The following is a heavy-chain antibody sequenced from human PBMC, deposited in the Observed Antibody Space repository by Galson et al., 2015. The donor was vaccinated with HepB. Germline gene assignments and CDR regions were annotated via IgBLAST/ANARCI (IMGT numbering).Heavy chain of an antibody. CDR2: IRSKANSYAT. J-gene: IGHJ4*02. CDR1: GFTFSSSA. CDR3: TRRGDFWSGSLSSDFDY. V-gene: IGHV3-73*01. D-gene: IGHD3-3*01. Sequence: SLRLSCAASGFTFSSSAMNWVRQASGKGLEWVGRIRSKANSYATAYAASVKGRFTISRDDLKNTAYLQMNSLKTEDTAVYYCTRRGDFWSGSLSSDFDYWGQGSLVTVSS.